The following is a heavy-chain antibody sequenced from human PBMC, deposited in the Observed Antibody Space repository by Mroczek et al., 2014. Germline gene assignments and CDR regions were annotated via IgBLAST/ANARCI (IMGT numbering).Heavy chain of an antibody. V-gene: IGHV4-59*01. J-gene: IGHJ4*02. Sequence: QVQLQESAHGLVKPSETLSLTCTVSGGSISSYYWSWIRQPPGKGLEWIGYIYYSGSTNYNPSLKSRVTISVDTSKNQFSLKLSSVTAADTAVYYCGGGIAVAAPFDYWGQGTLVTVSS. D-gene: IGHD6-19*01. CDR1: GGSISSYY. CDR3: GGGIAVAAPFDY. CDR2: IYYSGST.